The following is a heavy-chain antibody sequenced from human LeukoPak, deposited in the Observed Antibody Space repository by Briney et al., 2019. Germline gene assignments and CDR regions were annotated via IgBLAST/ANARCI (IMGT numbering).Heavy chain of an antibody. CDR3: ARLRFLEWLLYPGPKSPSLDDAFDI. CDR2: ISAYNGNT. V-gene: IGHV1-18*01. D-gene: IGHD3-3*01. Sequence: ASVKASCKASGYTFTSNGISWVRQAPGQGLEWMGWISAYNGNTNYAQKLQGRVTMTTDTSTSTAYMELRSLRSDDTAVYYCARLRFLEWLLYPGPKSPSLDDAFDIWGQGTMVTVSS. CDR1: GYTFTSNG. J-gene: IGHJ3*02.